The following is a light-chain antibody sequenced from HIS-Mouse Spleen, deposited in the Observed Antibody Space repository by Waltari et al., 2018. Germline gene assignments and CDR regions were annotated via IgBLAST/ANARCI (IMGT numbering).Light chain of an antibody. CDR3: NSRDSSGNNWV. CDR1: SLRSYY. V-gene: IGLV3-19*01. J-gene: IGLJ3*02. CDR2: GKN. Sequence: SSELTQDPAVSVALGQTVRITCQGDSLRSYYASWYQQKPGQAPVLVIYGKNNRPSGIPDRFSGSSSGNTASLTITGAKAEDEADYYCNSRDSSGNNWVFGGGTKLTVL.